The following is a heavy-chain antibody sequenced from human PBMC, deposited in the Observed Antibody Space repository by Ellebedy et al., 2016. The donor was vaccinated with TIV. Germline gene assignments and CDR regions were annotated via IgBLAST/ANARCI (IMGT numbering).Heavy chain of an antibody. D-gene: IGHD3-10*01. Sequence: GGSLRLXXAASGFTFSTYSMTWVRQAPGKGLEWVATIKDNGNDKYYVDSVKGRFTISRDNAKNSLFLQMNSLRAEDTAVYYCARDALNSGYFNPWGQGTLVTVSS. J-gene: IGHJ5*02. CDR1: GFTFSTYS. CDR2: IKDNGNDK. CDR3: ARDALNSGYFNP. V-gene: IGHV3-7*01.